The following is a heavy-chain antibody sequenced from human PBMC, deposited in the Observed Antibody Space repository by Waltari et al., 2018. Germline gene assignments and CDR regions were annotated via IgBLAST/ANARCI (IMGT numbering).Heavy chain of an antibody. CDR2: INWNRATR. CDR1: GFTFDDYG. D-gene: IGHD1-1*01. V-gene: IGHV3-20*04. CDR3: AKHQTFGWDDYFDL. Sequence: EVQLVESGGGVVRPGGSLRLSCAASGFTFDDYGMSWVRQAPGKGLELVSGINWNRATRGYGDSGKGRFTISRDNAKNSLYLQMKTLRAEDTALYYCAKHQTFGWDDYFDLWGRGTLVTVSA. J-gene: IGHJ2*01.